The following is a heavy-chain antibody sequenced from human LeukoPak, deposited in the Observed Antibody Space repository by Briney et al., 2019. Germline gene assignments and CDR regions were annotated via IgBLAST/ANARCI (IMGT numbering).Heavy chain of an antibody. V-gene: IGHV1-3*01. CDR2: INAGNGNT. J-gene: IGHJ4*02. CDR3: ARGPRAAADDY. Sequence: ASVKVSCKASGYTFTSYGISWVRQAPGQRPEWMGWINAGNGNTKYSQKFQGRVTITRDTSASTAYMEPSSLTSEDTAVYYCARGPRAAADDYWGQGTLVTVSS. D-gene: IGHD6-13*01. CDR1: GYTFTSYG.